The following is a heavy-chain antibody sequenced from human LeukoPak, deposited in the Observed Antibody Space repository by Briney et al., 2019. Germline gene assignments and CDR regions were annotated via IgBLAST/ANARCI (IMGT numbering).Heavy chain of an antibody. V-gene: IGHV3-30*04. D-gene: IGHD6-19*01. CDR2: ISYDGSNK. Sequence: PGGSLRLSCAASGFTFSSYAMHWVRQAPGKGLEWVAVISYDGSNKYYADSVKGRFTISRDNSKNTLHLQMNSLRAEDTAVYYCARDPGSIAVGFSWYFDLWGRGTLVTVSS. CDR1: GFTFSSYA. J-gene: IGHJ2*01. CDR3: ARDPGSIAVGFSWYFDL.